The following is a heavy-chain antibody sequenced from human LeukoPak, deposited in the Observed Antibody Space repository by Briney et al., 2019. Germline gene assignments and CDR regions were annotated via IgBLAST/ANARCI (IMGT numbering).Heavy chain of an antibody. D-gene: IGHD6-13*01. CDR1: GFTFSSYE. CDR3: AREGPPTLLAAAGTDY. Sequence: PGGSLRLSCAASGFTFSSYEMNWVRQAPGKGLEWVSYISSSGSTTYYADSVKGRFTISRDNAKNSLYLQMNSLRAEDTAVYYCAREGPPTLLAAAGTDYWGQGTLVTVSS. CDR2: ISSSGSTT. V-gene: IGHV3-48*03. J-gene: IGHJ4*02.